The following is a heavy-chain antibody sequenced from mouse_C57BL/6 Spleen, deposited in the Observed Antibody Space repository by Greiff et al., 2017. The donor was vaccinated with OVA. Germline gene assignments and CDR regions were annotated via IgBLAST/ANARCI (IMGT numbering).Heavy chain of an antibody. J-gene: IGHJ3*01. CDR3: ARRVGYPTEAWFAY. CDR2: INPSTGGT. Sequence: EVQLQESGPELVKPGASVKISCKASGYSFTGYYMNWVKQSPEKSLEWIGEINPSTGGTTYNQKFKAKATLTVDKSSSTAYMQLKSLTSEDSAVYYCARRVGYPTEAWFAYWGQGTLVTVSA. CDR1: GYSFTGYY. V-gene: IGHV1-42*01. D-gene: IGHD3-1*01.